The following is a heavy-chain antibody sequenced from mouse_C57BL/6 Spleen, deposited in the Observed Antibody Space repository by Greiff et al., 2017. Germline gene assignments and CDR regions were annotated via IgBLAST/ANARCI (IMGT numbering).Heavy chain of an antibody. CDR1: GYAFSSSW. CDR2: IYPGDGDT. J-gene: IGHJ4*01. D-gene: IGHD3-2*02. V-gene: IGHV1-82*01. Sequence: QVQLKQSGPELVKPGASVKISCKASGYAFSSSWMNWVKQRPGKGLEWIGRIYPGDGDTNYNGKFKGKATLTADKSSSTAYMQLSSLTSEDSAVYFCAHSSGYVGAMDYWGQGTSVTVSS. CDR3: AHSSGYVGAMDY.